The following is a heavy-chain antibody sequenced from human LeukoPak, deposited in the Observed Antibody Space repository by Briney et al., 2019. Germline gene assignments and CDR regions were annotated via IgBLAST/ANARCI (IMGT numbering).Heavy chain of an antibody. CDR1: GFTFSSYS. D-gene: IGHD3-10*01. CDR3: ASVGYYYGSGSHPYYYGMDV. V-gene: IGHV3-21*01. J-gene: IGHJ6*02. CDR2: ISSSSSYI. Sequence: GGSLRLSCAASGFTFSSYSMNWVRQAPGKGLEWVSSISSSSSYIYYADSVKGRFTISRDNAKNSLYLQMNSLRAEDTAVYYCASVGYYYGSGSHPYYYGMDVWGQGTTVTVSS.